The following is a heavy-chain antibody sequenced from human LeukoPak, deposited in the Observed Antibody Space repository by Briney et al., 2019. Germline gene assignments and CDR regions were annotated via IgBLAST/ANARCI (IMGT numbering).Heavy chain of an antibody. CDR2: INSDGSST. V-gene: IGHV3-74*01. J-gene: IGHJ4*02. CDR3: ARDEEDYYDSSGYYPLDY. CDR1: GFTFSSYW. Sequence: GGSLRLSCAASGFTFSSYWMHWVRQAPGKGLVWVSRINSDGSSTSYADSVKGRFTISRDNAKNTLYLQMNSLRAEDTAVYYCARDEEDYYDSSGYYPLDYWGQGTLVTVSS. D-gene: IGHD3-22*01.